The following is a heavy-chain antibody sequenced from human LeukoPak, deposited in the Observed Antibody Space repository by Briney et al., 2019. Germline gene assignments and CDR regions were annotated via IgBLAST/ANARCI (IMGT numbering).Heavy chain of an antibody. CDR3: AKEPKPRPTVGYFQH. Sequence: GGSLRLSCAPSGFTFSSYGMHWVRQAPGKGLEWVALISYDGSNKYYADSVKGRFTISRDNSKNTLYLQMNSLRAEDTAVYYCAKEPKPRPTVGYFQHWGQGTLVTVSS. J-gene: IGHJ1*01. V-gene: IGHV3-30*18. D-gene: IGHD1-14*01. CDR2: ISYDGSNK. CDR1: GFTFSSYG.